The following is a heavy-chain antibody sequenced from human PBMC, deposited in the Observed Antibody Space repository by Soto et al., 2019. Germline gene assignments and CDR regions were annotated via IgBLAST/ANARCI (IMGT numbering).Heavy chain of an antibody. CDR2: TYYRSKWYS. V-gene: IGHV6-1*01. Sequence: SQTLSLTCAISGDSVSSNSAAWNWLRQSPSRGLEWLGRTYYRSKWYSDYAVSVKSRITINPDTSKNQLSLQLNSVTPEDTAVYYCARWAHDEEHFDVWGQGTMVTVSS. D-gene: IGHD3-3*01. CDR3: ARWAHDEEHFDV. CDR1: GDSVSSNSAA. J-gene: IGHJ3*01.